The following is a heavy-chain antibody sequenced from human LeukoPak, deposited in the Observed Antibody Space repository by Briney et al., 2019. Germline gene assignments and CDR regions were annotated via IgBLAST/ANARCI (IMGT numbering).Heavy chain of an antibody. Sequence: GGSLRLSCAASGFRFRNNWMTWVRQAPGKGLEWVANIKQDGSEKYYVDFVKGRFTISRDNAKNSLFLQMNVLRAEDSAVYYCARDVSDENGSSSRIHLDSWGQGTLVSVSS. CDR2: IKQDGSEK. D-gene: IGHD6-6*01. V-gene: IGHV3-7*01. CDR1: GFRFRNNW. CDR3: ARDVSDENGSSSRIHLDS. J-gene: IGHJ4*02.